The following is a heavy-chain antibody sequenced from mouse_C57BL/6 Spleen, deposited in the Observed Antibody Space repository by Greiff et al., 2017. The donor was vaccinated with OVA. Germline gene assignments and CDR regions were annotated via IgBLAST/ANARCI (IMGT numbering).Heavy chain of an antibody. Sequence: EVNLVESGGGLVKPGGSLKLSCAASGFTFSDYGMHWVRQAPEKGLEWVAYISSGSSTIYYADTVKGRFTISRDNAKNTLFLQMTSLRSEDTAMYYGARGVRPPYYYAMDYWGQGTSVTVSS. CDR1: GFTFSDYG. J-gene: IGHJ4*01. CDR2: ISSGSSTI. CDR3: ARGVRPPYYYAMDY. D-gene: IGHD1-2*01. V-gene: IGHV5-17*01.